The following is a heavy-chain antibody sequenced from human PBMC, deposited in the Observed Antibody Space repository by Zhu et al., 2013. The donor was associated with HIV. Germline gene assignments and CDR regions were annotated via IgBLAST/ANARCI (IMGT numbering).Heavy chain of an antibody. CDR3: VRDTTGWSYYLDY. CDR1: GGTFGTYA. J-gene: IGHJ4*02. D-gene: IGHD1-26*01. Sequence: QVKLLQSGPEVKRPGSSVKVSCKASGGTFGTYAVIWVRQAPGQGLEWMGWISAYSGNTNYAQKLQGRVTMTTDTSTSTAYMELRSLRSDDTAVYYCVRDTTGWSYYLDYVGPGEPWSPSPQ. V-gene: IGHV1-18*01. CDR2: ISAYSGNT.